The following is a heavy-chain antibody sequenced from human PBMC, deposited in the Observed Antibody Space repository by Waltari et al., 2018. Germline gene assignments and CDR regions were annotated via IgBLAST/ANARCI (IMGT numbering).Heavy chain of an antibody. CDR2: IKSKADGETT. V-gene: IGHV3-15*01. J-gene: IGHJ4*02. Sequence: EVHLVESGGGLVEPGGSLRLSCAASGFTFTDAWMRWVRQAPGKGRNGVGRIKSKADGETTDYVAPVKGRFSISRDDSENTLYLQMNSLKTEDTAVYYCTTDYPPYDRRGYWGQGTLVTVSS. D-gene: IGHD3-22*01. CDR3: TTDYPPYDRRGY. CDR1: GFTFTDAW.